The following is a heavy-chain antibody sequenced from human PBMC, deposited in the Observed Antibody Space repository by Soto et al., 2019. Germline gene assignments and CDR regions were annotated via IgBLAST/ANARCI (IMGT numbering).Heavy chain of an antibody. CDR3: AKAFAMYAMVSCFDY. Sequence: PGGSLRLSCAASGFTFSSYGMHWVRQAPGKGLEWVAVISYDGSNKYYADSVKGRFTISRDNSKNTLYLQMNSLRAEDTAVYYCAKAFAMYAMVSCFDYWGQGTLVTVSS. CDR1: GFTFSSYG. D-gene: IGHD2-8*01. V-gene: IGHV3-30*18. CDR2: ISYDGSNK. J-gene: IGHJ4*02.